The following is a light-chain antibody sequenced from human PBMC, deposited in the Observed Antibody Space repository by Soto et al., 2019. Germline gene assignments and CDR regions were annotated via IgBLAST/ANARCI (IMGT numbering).Light chain of an antibody. V-gene: IGKV3-20*01. CDR3: QQYGSSPT. Sequence: EIVLTQSPGTLSLSPGERATLSCRASHSVSSSYLAWYQKKPGQAPRLLIYDASSRATGIPDRFSGSGSGTDFTLTISRLEPEDFGVYYCQQYGSSPTFGGGTKVEIK. J-gene: IGKJ4*01. CDR1: HSVSSSY. CDR2: DAS.